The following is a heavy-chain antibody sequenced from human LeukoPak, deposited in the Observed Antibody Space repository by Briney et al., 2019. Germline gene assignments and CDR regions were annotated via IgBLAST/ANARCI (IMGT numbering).Heavy chain of an antibody. V-gene: IGHV3-7*03. D-gene: IGHD5-24*01. Sequence: GGSLRLSCAASGFTFSSYWMSWVRQAPGKGLEWVANIKQDGSEKYYVDSVKGRFTISRDNAKNSLYLQMNSLRAEDTALYYCAKSDGYNSLDAFDIWGQGTMVTVSS. CDR2: IKQDGSEK. J-gene: IGHJ3*02. CDR3: AKSDGYNSLDAFDI. CDR1: GFTFSSYW.